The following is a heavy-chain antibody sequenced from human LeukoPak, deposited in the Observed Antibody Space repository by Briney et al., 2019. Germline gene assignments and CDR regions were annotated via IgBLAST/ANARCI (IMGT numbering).Heavy chain of an antibody. CDR2: ISGSDGST. Sequence: GGSLRLSCAASGFTFSSYAMNWARQAPGKGLEWVSVISGSDGSTYYADSVKGRFTISRDNSRNTLYVQMNSLTAEDTAVYYCAKDRHCSSISCYRGYFDYWGQGTLVTVSS. J-gene: IGHJ4*02. V-gene: IGHV3-23*01. CDR1: GFTFSSYA. CDR3: AKDRHCSSISCYRGYFDY. D-gene: IGHD2-2*01.